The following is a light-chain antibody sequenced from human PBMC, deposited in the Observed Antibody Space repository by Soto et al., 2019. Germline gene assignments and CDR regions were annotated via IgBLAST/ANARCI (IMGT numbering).Light chain of an antibody. CDR2: AAS. Sequence: DIQMTQSPSSLSASVGDRVTISCRASQSINNCLSWFQQKPGQAPKLLIYAASSLQSGVPSRFSGSGSGTDFILTIDSLQPEDLATYYCQQTYIAPATFGQGTKVGVK. CDR3: QQTYIAPAT. V-gene: IGKV1-39*01. J-gene: IGKJ1*01. CDR1: QSINNC.